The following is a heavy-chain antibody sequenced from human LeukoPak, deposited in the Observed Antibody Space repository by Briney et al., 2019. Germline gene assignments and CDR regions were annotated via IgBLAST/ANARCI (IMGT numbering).Heavy chain of an antibody. J-gene: IGHJ6*02. CDR1: GFTFNYAW. CDR2: AVSEIDGGTT. D-gene: IGHD1-7*01. Sequence: GGSLRLSCAASGFTFNYAWMSWVRQAPGKGLEWVGQAVSEIDGGTTDYAAPVKGRFTISRDDSKSTLYLQMNSPKIEDTAVYYCTTDEDWNCARKDVWGQGATVIVSS. CDR3: TTDEDWNCARKDV. V-gene: IGHV3-15*04.